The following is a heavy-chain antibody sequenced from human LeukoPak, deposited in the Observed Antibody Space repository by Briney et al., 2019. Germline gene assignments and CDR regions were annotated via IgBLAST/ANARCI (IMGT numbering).Heavy chain of an antibody. CDR3: ARHRSPGILDF. CDR2: IYSGGRT. V-gene: IGHV3-66*04. Sequence: GGSLRLSCAASGFTGCRIYMGWVPHAPGMGLVWGTVIYSGGRTYYADSVQGRFTISRDNSKNALYLQMNRLRAEDTAVYYCARHRSPGILDFWGKGTLVTVSS. CDR1: GFTGCRIY. J-gene: IGHJ4*02. D-gene: IGHD3-10*01.